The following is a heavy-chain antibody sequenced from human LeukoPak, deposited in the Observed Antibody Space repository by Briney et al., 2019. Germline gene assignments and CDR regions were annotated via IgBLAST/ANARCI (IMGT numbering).Heavy chain of an antibody. CDR3: ARDDIAVAVPFDS. J-gene: IGHJ4*02. CDR1: GFTFSSYA. CDR2: ISGSGGST. Sequence: GGSLRLSCAASGFTFSSYAMSWVRQAPGKGLEWVSAISGSGGSTYYADSVKGRFTISRDNAKSSLYLQMNSLRAEDTAVYYCARDDIAVAVPFDSWGQGTLVTVSS. D-gene: IGHD6-19*01. V-gene: IGHV3-23*01.